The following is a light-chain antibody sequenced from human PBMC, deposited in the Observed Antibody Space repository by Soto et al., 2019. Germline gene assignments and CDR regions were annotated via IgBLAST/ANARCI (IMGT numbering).Light chain of an antibody. J-gene: IGKJ2*01. CDR2: AAS. V-gene: IGKV1-9*01. CDR3: QQLNLFPTFT. Sequence: DIQLTQSPSLLSASVGDRVTITCRASQGIRSSLAWYQQRPGRAPKLLIYAASILHSGVPSRFSGSGSGTEFTLTISSLHPEDFATYYCQQLNLFPTFTFGQGTKLEIK. CDR1: QGIRSS.